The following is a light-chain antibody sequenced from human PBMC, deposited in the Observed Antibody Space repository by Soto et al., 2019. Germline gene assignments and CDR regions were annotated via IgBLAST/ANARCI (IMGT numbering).Light chain of an antibody. V-gene: IGKV3-11*01. Sequence: EIVLTQSPATQSLSPGERATLSSRASQSVSSYLAWYQQKPGQAPRLLIYDASNRATGIPARFSGSGSGTDFTLTISSLEPEDFAVYYCQQRSNWPPRITFGQGTRLEIK. CDR3: QQRSNWPPRIT. CDR1: QSVSSY. CDR2: DAS. J-gene: IGKJ5*01.